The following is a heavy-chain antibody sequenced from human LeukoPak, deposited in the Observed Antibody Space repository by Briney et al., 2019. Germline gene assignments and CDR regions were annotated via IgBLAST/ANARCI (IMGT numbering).Heavy chain of an antibody. CDR3: AKPTGTTVYYYGMDV. D-gene: IGHD1-1*01. V-gene: IGHV3-23*01. CDR1: GFTFSSYA. J-gene: IGHJ6*02. Sequence: GGSLRLSCAASGFTFSSYAMSWGRQAPGKGLEWVSAISGSGGSTYYADSVKGRFAISRDNSKNTLYLQMNSLRAEDTAIYYCAKPTGTTVYYYGMDVWGQGTTVTVSS. CDR2: ISGSGGST.